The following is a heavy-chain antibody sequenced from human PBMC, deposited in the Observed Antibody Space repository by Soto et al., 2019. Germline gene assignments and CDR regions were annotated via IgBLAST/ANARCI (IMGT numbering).Heavy chain of an antibody. CDR1: GFTFSSYA. CDR2: ISYDGPNQ. CDR3: AKVEERWDLTLHYDS. Sequence: GGSLRLSCAASGFTFSSYAMHWVRQAPGKGLEWVAAISYDGPNQYYGDSVKGRFTIPRDNSRNMLYLQMDSLRDEDTALYYCAKVEERWDLTLHYDSWGQGTLVTVSS. J-gene: IGHJ4*02. V-gene: IGHV3-30*18. D-gene: IGHD1-26*01.